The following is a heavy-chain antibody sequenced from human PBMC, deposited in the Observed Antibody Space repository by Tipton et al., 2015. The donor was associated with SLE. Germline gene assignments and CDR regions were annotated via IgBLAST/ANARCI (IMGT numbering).Heavy chain of an antibody. CDR1: GFSITSGYY. D-gene: IGHD3-10*01. V-gene: IGHV4-38-2*02. CDR2: IYHSGST. CDR3: ARDPRGGDAFDI. J-gene: IGHJ3*02. Sequence: TLSLTCTVSGFSITSGYYWGWIRQPPGKGLEWIGSIYHSGSTSYNPSLRSRVTISVDTSNNQFSLKLSSVTAADTAVYYCARDPRGGDAFDIWGQGTMVTVSS.